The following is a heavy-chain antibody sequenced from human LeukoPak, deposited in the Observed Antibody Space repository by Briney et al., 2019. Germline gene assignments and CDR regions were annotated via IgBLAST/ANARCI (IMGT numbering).Heavy chain of an antibody. V-gene: IGHV4-34*01. CDR3: ARESAPMPIPWFDP. CDR1: GGSFSGYY. D-gene: IGHD3-16*01. J-gene: IGHJ5*02. Sequence: SETLSLTCAVYGGSFSGYYWSWIRQPPGKGLEWIGEINHSGSTNYNPSLKSRVTISVDTSKNQFSLKLSSVTAADTAVYYCARESAPMPIPWFDPWGQGTLVTVSS. CDR2: INHSGST.